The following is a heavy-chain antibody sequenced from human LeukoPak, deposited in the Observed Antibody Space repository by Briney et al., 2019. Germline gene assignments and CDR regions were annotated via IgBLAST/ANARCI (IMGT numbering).Heavy chain of an antibody. D-gene: IGHD6-13*01. CDR3: ARDREQQLVLYYYYTDV. Sequence: GSLRLSCAASGFTFSSYWMSWVRQAPGKGLEWVANIKQDGSEKYYVDSVKGRFTISRDNAKNSLYLQMNSLRAEDTAVYYCARDREQQLVLYYYYTDVWGKGTTVTISS. V-gene: IGHV3-7*01. J-gene: IGHJ6*03. CDR2: IKQDGSEK. CDR1: GFTFSSYW.